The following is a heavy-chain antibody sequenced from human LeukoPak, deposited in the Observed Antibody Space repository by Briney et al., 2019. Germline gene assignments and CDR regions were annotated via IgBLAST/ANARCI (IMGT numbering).Heavy chain of an antibody. CDR3: ARARPESSFDY. J-gene: IGHJ4*02. D-gene: IGHD6-13*01. CDR2: ISAYSGNT. CDR1: GYTFTIYG. V-gene: IGHV1-18*01. Sequence: ASVKVSCKASGYTFTIYGISWVRQAPGQGLEWMGWISAYSGNTNYTQKLQGRDTITTDTSTSTAYMELRSLRSDDTAVYYCARARPESSFDYWGQGTLVTVSS.